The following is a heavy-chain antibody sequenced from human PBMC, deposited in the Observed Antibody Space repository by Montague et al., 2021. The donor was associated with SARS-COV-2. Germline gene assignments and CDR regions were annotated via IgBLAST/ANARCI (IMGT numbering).Heavy chain of an antibody. D-gene: IGHD6-19*01. CDR3: ARDIAVADLFDY. CDR2: ISISGST. V-gene: IGHV4-61*02. CDR1: GGSISSGSYY. Sequence: TLSLTCTVSGGSISSGSYYWSWIRQPAGKGLEWIGRISISGSTNYNLSLKSRVTISVDTSKNQFSLKLSAVTAADTAVYYCARDIAVADLFDYWGQGTLVTVSS. J-gene: IGHJ4*02.